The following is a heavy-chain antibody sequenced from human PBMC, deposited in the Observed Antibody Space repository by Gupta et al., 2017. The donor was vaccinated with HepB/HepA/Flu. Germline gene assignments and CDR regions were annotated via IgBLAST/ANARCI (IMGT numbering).Heavy chain of an antibody. Sequence: EVQLLESGGGLVQPGGSLRLSCAASGFSFSNYGLSWVRQAPGKGLEWVSTISGSGPTTRYADSVKGRFTISRDYSKNTLYLQMDSLTVEDTAVYYCTKEKQWNWEVDTFDIWGQGTMVTVSS. CDR2: ISGSGPTT. V-gene: IGHV3-23*01. D-gene: IGHD1-7*01. J-gene: IGHJ3*02. CDR1: GFSFSNYG. CDR3: TKEKQWNWEVDTFDI.